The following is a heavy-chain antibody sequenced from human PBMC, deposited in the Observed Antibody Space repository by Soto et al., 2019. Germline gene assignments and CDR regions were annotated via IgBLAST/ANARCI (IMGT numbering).Heavy chain of an antibody. CDR1: GGTFSSYA. V-gene: IGHV1-69*13. CDR3: ARGGEGWKGIAVAVYYYYGMDV. D-gene: IGHD6-19*01. CDR2: IIPIFGTA. J-gene: IGHJ6*02. Sequence: ASVKVSCKASGGTFSSYAISWVRQAPGQGLEWMGGIIPIFGTANYAQRFQGRVTITADESTSTAYMELSSLRSEDTAVYYCARGGEGWKGIAVAVYYYYGMDVWGQGTTVTVS.